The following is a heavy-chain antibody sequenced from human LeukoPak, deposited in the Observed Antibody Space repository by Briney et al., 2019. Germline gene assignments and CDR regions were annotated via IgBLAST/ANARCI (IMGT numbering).Heavy chain of an antibody. D-gene: IGHD3-10*01. Sequence: GGSLRLSCAASGFSLNSYTMNWVRQAPGKGLEWVSYISGGGSAIYYADSVKGRFTISRDNAKNSLYLQRNSLRAEDTAVYYCATPYGSGSYWAPYVMDVWGKGTTVTVTS. CDR2: ISGGGSAI. CDR1: GFSLNSYT. V-gene: IGHV3-48*01. CDR3: ATPYGSGSYWAPYVMDV. J-gene: IGHJ6*03.